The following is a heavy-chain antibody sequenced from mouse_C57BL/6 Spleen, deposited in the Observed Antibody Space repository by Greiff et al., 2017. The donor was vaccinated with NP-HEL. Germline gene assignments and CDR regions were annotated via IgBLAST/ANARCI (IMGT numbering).Heavy chain of an antibody. D-gene: IGHD2-4*01. CDR2: IRNKANGYTT. Sequence: EVQLVESGGGLVQPGGSLSLSCAASGFTFTDYYMSWVRQPPGKALEWLGFIRNKANGYTTEYSASVKGRFTISRDNSQSILYRQMNALRAEDSATYYCARYNYDSYWYFDVWGTGTTVTVSS. V-gene: IGHV7-3*01. CDR3: ARYNYDSYWYFDV. CDR1: GFTFTDYY. J-gene: IGHJ1*03.